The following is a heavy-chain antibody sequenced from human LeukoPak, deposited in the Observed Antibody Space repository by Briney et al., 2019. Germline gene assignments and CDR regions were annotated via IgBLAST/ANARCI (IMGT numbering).Heavy chain of an antibody. J-gene: IGHJ5*02. CDR3: ASENTARQSNWFDP. D-gene: IGHD5-18*01. CDR1: GYTFTGYY. Sequence: APVKASCKPSGYTFTGYYMHWVRQAPGHGRECMGWINPNSGGTNYAQKFQGRVTMTRDTSISTAYMELSRLRSDDTAVYYCASENTARQSNWFDPWGQGTLVTVSS. V-gene: IGHV1-2*02. CDR2: INPNSGGT.